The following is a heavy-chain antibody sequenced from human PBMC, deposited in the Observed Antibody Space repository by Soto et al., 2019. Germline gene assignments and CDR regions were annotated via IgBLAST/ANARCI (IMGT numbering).Heavy chain of an antibody. CDR3: ARGAFCGGAPGCRDMDV. CDR1: GYKFISHS. V-gene: IGHV1-18*01. Sequence: QIQLVQSGGEVKKPGASVKVSCKSSGYKFISHSITWVRQAPGQGLEWMGRISAYNGNTNYAQKLQGRVTMTTDTSTNTAYMELRSPRSDDTAVFYCARGAFCGGAPGCRDMDVWGQGTTVTVSS. D-gene: IGHD2-21*01. CDR2: ISAYNGNT. J-gene: IGHJ6*02.